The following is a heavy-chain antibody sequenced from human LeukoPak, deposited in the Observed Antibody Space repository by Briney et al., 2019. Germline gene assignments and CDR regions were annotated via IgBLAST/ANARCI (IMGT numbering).Heavy chain of an antibody. D-gene: IGHD1-14*01. CDR2: ISSSSSYI. V-gene: IGHV3-21*01. J-gene: IGHJ4*02. CDR1: GFTFSSYS. CDR3: ARAHKPGAGGNPSDY. Sequence: GGSLRLSCAASGFTFSSYSMNWVRQAPGKGLEWVSSISSSSSYIYYADSVKGRFTISRDNAKNSLYLQMNSLRAEDTTVYYCARAHKPGAGGNPSDYWGQGTLVTVSS.